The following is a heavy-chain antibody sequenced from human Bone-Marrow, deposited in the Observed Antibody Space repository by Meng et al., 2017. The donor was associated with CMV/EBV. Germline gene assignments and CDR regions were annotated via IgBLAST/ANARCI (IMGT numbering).Heavy chain of an antibody. CDR1: GFPFSAYY. CDR3: ARVDLVLDY. J-gene: IGHJ4*02. CDR2: INPSDGST. Sequence: ASVKVSCKASGFPFSAYYIHWVRQAPGQGLEWMGIINPSDGSTNYAQKFQVRVTMTRDTSTSTVYMDLSSLRSEDTAVYYCARVDLVLDYWVQGTLVTVSS. D-gene: IGHD2-8*01. V-gene: IGHV1-46*01.